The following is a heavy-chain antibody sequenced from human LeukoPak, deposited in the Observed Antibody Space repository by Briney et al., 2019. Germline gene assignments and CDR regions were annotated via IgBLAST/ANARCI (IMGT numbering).Heavy chain of an antibody. V-gene: IGHV1-8*03. Sequence: ASVKVSCKASGYTFTSYDINWVRQATGQGLEWMGWINPNSGNTGYAQKFQGRVTITRNTSISTAYVELSSLRSEDTAVYYCARSLHYDFWSGYPTSGWVAWFDPWGQGTLVTVSS. J-gene: IGHJ5*02. D-gene: IGHD3-3*01. CDR1: GYTFTSYD. CDR3: ARSLHYDFWSGYPTSGWVAWFDP. CDR2: INPNSGNT.